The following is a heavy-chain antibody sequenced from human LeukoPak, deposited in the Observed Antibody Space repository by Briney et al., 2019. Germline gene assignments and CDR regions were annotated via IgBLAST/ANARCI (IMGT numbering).Heavy chain of an antibody. CDR3: ARDRDYGERFDY. CDR1: GFTFRSYA. D-gene: IGHD4-17*01. J-gene: IGHJ4*02. V-gene: IGHV3-30*04. CDR2: ISYDGSNK. Sequence: PGGSLRLSCAASGFTFRSYAMHWVRQAPGKGLEWVVVISYDGSNKYYADSVKGRFTISRDNSKNTLYLQMNSPRAEDTAVYYCARDRDYGERFDYWGQGTLVTVSS.